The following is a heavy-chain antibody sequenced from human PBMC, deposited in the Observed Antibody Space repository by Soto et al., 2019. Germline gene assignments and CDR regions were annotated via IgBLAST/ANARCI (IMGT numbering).Heavy chain of an antibody. V-gene: IGHV4-59*08. J-gene: IGHJ4*02. CDR1: GDSMTNYY. Sequence: SETLSLTCTVSGDSMTNYYWNWLRQPPGKGLEWIGYIYYSGSTNYNPSFKSRVTISVDTSKNQFSLKLSSVTAADTAIYYCARLRPSGTSDYWGQGTLVTVSS. D-gene: IGHD1-26*01. CDR2: IYYSGST. CDR3: ARLRPSGTSDY.